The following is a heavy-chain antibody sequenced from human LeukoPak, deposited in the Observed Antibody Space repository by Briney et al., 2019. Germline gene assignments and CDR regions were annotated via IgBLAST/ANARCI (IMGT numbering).Heavy chain of an antibody. CDR3: ARHKAPYIAVAGFNWFDP. V-gene: IGHV3-30-3*01. CDR2: ISYDGSNK. CDR1: GFTFTSHT. Sequence: PGGSLRLSCTASGFTFTSHTLHWVRQAPGKGLEWVAGISYDGSNKYYVDSVEGRFTVSRDNSKNTLYLQMNSLRVDDTAVYYCARHKAPYIAVAGFNWFDPWGQGTLVTVSS. J-gene: IGHJ5*02. D-gene: IGHD6-19*01.